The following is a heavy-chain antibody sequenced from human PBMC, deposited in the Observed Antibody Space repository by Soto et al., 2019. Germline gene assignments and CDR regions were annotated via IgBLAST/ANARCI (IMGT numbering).Heavy chain of an antibody. V-gene: IGHV1-46*03. CDR3: AKTYSRDLSDYGMDV. J-gene: IGHJ6*02. CDR1: GYTFTSYY. D-gene: IGHD6-13*01. CDR2: INPSGGST. Sequence: GASVKVSCKASGYTFTSYYMHWVRQAPGQGLEWMGIINPSGGSTSYAQKFQGRVTMTRDTSTSTVYMELSSLRSEDTAVYYCAKTYSRDLSDYGMDVWGQGTTVTVSS.